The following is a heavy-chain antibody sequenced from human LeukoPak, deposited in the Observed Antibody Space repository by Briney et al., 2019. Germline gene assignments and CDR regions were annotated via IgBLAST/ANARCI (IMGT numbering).Heavy chain of an antibody. D-gene: IGHD3-22*01. CDR2: INPNSGGT. V-gene: IGHV1-2*02. CDR3: APYYYDSSGYYYGDF. J-gene: IGHJ4*02. Sequence: GASVKVSCKASGYTFTGYYMHWVRQAPGQGLEWMGWINPNSGGTNYAQKFQGRVTMTRDTSISTAYMELSRLRSDDTAVYYCAPYYYDSSGYYYGDFWGQATLVTVSS. CDR1: GYTFTGYY.